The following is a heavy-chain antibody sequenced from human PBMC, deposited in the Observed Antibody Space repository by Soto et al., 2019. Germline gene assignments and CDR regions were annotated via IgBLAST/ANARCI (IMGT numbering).Heavy chain of an antibody. Sequence: PSETLSLTCAVSGYSISSGYYWGWIRQPPGKGLEWIGSIYHSGSTYYNPSLKSRVTISVDTSKNQFSLKLSSVTAADTAVYYCARAVYCGGDCRPVDYWGQGTLVTVSS. J-gene: IGHJ4*02. V-gene: IGHV4-38-2*01. CDR3: ARAVYCGGDCRPVDY. CDR1: GYSISSGYY. CDR2: IYHSGST. D-gene: IGHD2-21*02.